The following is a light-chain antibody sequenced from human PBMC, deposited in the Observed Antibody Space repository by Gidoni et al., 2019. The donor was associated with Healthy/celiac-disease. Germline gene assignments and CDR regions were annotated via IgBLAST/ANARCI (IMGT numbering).Light chain of an antibody. J-gene: IGLJ2*01. CDR1: SSNIGAGSD. Sequence: QSVLTQPPSVSGAPGQRVTIPCTGSSSNIGAGSDVHWYQQLPGTAPKLLIYGNSNRPSGVPDRFSGSKSGTSASLAITGLQAEDEADYYCQSYDSSPEVVFGGGTKLTVL. V-gene: IGLV1-40*01. CDR3: QSYDSSPEVV. CDR2: GNS.